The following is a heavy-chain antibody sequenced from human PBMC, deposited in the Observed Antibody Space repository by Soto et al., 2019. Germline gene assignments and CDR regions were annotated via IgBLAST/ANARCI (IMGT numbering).Heavy chain of an antibody. V-gene: IGHV3-48*02. D-gene: IGHD3-22*01. J-gene: IGHJ1*01. CDR3: ARDPDYYDSSGYYPEYFQH. Sequence: GGSLRLSCAASGFTFNTYPMNWVRQAPEKGLEWVSGLSDSGSSTYYADSVKGRFTISRDNAKNSLYLQMNSLRDEDTAVYYCARDPDYYDSSGYYPEYFQHWGQGTRVTVSS. CDR2: LSDSGSST. CDR1: GFTFNTYP.